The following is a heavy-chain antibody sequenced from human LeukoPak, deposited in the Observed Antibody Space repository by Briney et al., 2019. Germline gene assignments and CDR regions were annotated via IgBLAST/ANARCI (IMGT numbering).Heavy chain of an antibody. J-gene: IGHJ5*02. D-gene: IGHD3-9*01. Sequence: SETLSLTCTVSGGSISSYYWSWIRQPPGKGLEWIGFIFYSGTTNYNPSLKSRVTISVDTSKNQFSLKLSSVTAADTAVYYCARLTGYSSESWFDPWGQGTLVTVSS. CDR3: ARLTGYSSESWFDP. CDR1: GGSISSYY. CDR2: IFYSGTT. V-gene: IGHV4-59*01.